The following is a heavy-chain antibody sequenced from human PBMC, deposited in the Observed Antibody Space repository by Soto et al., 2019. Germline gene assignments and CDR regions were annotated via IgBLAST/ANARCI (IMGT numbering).Heavy chain of an antibody. CDR3: ASTYSTSWYWFDP. D-gene: IGHD6-13*01. CDR1: GFSLSNAGLG. Sequence: QVTVKESGPVLVKPTETLTLTCTVSGFSLSNAGLGVSWIRQPPGKALEWLAHIFSNDEKSYSTSLKSRLTISKDTPKSQVVLTMTDMDPVDTATYYCASTYSTSWYWFDPWGQGTLVTVSS. J-gene: IGHJ5*02. V-gene: IGHV2-26*04. CDR2: IFSNDEK.